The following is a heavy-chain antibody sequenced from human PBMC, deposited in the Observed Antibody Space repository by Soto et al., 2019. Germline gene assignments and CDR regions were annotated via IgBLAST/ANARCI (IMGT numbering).Heavy chain of an antibody. CDR1: GGSISSYY. D-gene: IGHD6-13*01. J-gene: IGHJ4*02. Sequence: ETLSLTCTVSGGSISSYYWSWIRQPPGKGLEWIGYIYFSGGTNYNPSLKSRVTISVDTSKNQFSLKLSSVTAADTAVYYCARESRSWYGSIWDYWGQGTLVTVSS. CDR2: IYFSGGT. CDR3: ARESRSWYGSIWDY. V-gene: IGHV4-59*12.